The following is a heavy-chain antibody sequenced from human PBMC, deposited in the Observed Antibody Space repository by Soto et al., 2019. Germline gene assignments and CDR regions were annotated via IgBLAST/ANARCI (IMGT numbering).Heavy chain of an antibody. Sequence: GGSLRLSCAASGFAFSNFAMTWVRQAPGKGLEWVSTIDNPGTATHYADSVKGQFTISRDNSKNTLYLQMNSLRVDDTALYFCAIDPSTGYEDSWGPGTLVTVSS. CDR1: GFAFSNFA. D-gene: IGHD3-9*01. J-gene: IGHJ4*02. V-gene: IGHV3-23*01. CDR3: AIDPSTGYEDS. CDR2: IDNPGTAT.